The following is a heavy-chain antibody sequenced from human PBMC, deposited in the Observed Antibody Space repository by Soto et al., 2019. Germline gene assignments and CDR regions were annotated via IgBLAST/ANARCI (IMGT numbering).Heavy chain of an antibody. CDR2: TYHSGNP. CDR3: AREDYGDYGGYFDY. J-gene: IGHJ4*02. V-gene: IGHV4-30-2*01. Sequence: QLQLQESGSGLVKPSQTLSLTCTVSGGSIRTGGYSWSWIRQPPGKGLEWIGNTYHSGNPYYNLCLKSRVTISVDGSKNQFSLKVSSVTAADTAVYYCAREDYGDYGGYFDYWGQGSLVTVSS. D-gene: IGHD4-17*01. CDR1: GGSIRTGGYS.